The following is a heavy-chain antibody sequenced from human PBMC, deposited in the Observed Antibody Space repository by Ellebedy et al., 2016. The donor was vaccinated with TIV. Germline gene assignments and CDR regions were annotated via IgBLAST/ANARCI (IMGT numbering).Heavy chain of an antibody. CDR2: IWPGDSDT. CDR3: AGPIAVSGTGLFDY. V-gene: IGHV5-51*01. Sequence: GESLKISCKASGYSFTSDWIGWVRQMPGKGLEWMGMIWPGDSDTRYSPSFRGQVTISVDKSISTAYLQWSRLKASDSAMYYCAGPIAVSGTGLFDYWGQGTLVAVSA. CDR1: GYSFTSDW. J-gene: IGHJ4*02. D-gene: IGHD6-19*01.